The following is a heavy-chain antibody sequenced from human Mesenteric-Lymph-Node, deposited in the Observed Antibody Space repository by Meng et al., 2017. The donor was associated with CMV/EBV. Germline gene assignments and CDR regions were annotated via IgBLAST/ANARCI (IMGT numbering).Heavy chain of an antibody. J-gene: IGHJ6*02. CDR2: IKQDGSKK. Sequence: GGSLRLSCSASGFTLSSHWMTWVRQAPGKGLEWVANIKQDGSKKYYGDSVKGRFTISRDNAKNSLDLQMSSLTAEDTAVYYCARLNSHGFNWYGELYYGLDVWGQGTTVTVSS. D-gene: IGHD5-24*01. CDR1: GFTLSSHW. V-gene: IGHV3-7*01. CDR3: ARLNSHGFNWYGELYYGLDV.